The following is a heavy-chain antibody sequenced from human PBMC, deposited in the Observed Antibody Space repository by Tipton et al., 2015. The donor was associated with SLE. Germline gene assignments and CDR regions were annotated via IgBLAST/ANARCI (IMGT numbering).Heavy chain of an antibody. CDR2: INSDGSTT. V-gene: IGHV3-74*01. Sequence: SLRLSCAASGFTFSSYWMHWVRQAPGKGLVWVSHINSDGSTTSYADSVKGRFTISRDNAKNTLYLQMNSLRAEDTAVYFCAREVVVPAAIRDSHIMAVWGQGTTVTVSS. D-gene: IGHD2-2*01. J-gene: IGHJ6*02. CDR3: AREVVVPAAIRDSHIMAV. CDR1: GFTFSSYW.